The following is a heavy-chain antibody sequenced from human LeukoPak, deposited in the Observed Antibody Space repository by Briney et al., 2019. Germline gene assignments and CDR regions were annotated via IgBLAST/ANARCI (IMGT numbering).Heavy chain of an antibody. CDR1: GGSISSSSYY. J-gene: IGHJ3*02. CDR3: AREDSSGWYGTAFDI. CDR2: IYYSGST. V-gene: IGHV4-39*07. D-gene: IGHD6-13*01. Sequence: SETLSLTCTVSGGSISSSSYYWGWIRQPPGKGLEWIGSIYYSGSTYYNPSLKSRVTISVDTFKNQFSLKLSSVTAADTAVYYCAREDSSGWYGTAFDIWGQGTMVTVSS.